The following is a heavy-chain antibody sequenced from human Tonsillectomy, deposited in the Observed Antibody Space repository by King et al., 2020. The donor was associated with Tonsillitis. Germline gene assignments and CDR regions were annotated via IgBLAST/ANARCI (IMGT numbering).Heavy chain of an antibody. CDR2: ISDSAGGT. J-gene: IGHJ6*03. CDR1: GFTFSSFA. Sequence: DVQLVESGGGLVQPGGSLRLSCAASGFTFSSFAMTWVRQAPGKGLEWVSSISDSAGGTYYADSVNGRFTISRDNSKNTLYLQVNGLRAQDTAVYYCAKLLRSGYHLYYMAVWGKGTTVTVSS. D-gene: IGHD3-3*01. V-gene: IGHV3-23*04. CDR3: AKLLRSGYHLYYMAV.